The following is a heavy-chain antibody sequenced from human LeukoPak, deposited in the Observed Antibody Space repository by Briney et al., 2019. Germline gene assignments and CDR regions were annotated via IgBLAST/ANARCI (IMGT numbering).Heavy chain of an antibody. CDR1: GFTFSSYA. Sequence: GGSLRLSCAASGFTFSSYAMSWVRQAPGKGLEWVSAISGSGGSTYYADSVKGRFTISRDNSKNTLYLQMNSLGAEDTAVYYCAKGRIQLSEYYYYGMDVWGQGTTVTVSS. CDR2: ISGSGGST. D-gene: IGHD5-18*01. J-gene: IGHJ6*02. CDR3: AKGRIQLSEYYYYGMDV. V-gene: IGHV3-23*01.